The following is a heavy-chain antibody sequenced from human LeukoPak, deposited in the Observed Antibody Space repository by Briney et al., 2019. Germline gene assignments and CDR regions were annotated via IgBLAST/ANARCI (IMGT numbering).Heavy chain of an antibody. D-gene: IGHD3-9*01. V-gene: IGHV3-23*01. CDR3: AKWGDYDVLTGYYVSDY. Sequence: GGSLRLSCAASGFTFSNYAMSWVRQAPGRGLERVSAITGSGGNTYYADSVKGRFTISRDNSKNTVFLQMNSLRAEDTAVYYCAKWGDYDVLTGYYVSDYWGQGTLVTVSS. J-gene: IGHJ4*02. CDR2: ITGSGGNT. CDR1: GFTFSNYA.